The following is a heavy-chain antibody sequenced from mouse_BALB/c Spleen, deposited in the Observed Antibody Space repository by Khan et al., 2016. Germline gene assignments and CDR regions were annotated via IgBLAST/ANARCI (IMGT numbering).Heavy chain of an antibody. V-gene: IGHV1-4*01. Sequence: VELQQPGAELARPGASVKMSCKASGFTSTHYTIHWIKQRPGQGLEWIGYIDPTSDYTNYNQNFKDKATLTADKSSNTAYMQLSSLTSEDSAVYSCARKSSAATSFDYWGQGTTLTVSS. CDR2: IDPTSDYT. J-gene: IGHJ2*01. CDR1: GFTSTHYT. CDR3: ARKSSAATSFDY. D-gene: IGHD1-2*01.